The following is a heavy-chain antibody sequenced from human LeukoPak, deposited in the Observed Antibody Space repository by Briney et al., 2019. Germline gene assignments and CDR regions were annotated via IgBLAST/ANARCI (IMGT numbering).Heavy chain of an antibody. CDR2: ISYDGSNE. Sequence: PGGSLRLSRAASGFTFSSYVMHWVRQAPGKGLEWVAIISYDGSNEYYADSVKGRFTISRDNAKNSLYLQMNSLRAEDTAVYYCARNSPSGAFDYWGQGTLVTVSS. V-gene: IGHV3-30*04. D-gene: IGHD3-10*01. CDR3: ARNSPSGAFDY. CDR1: GFTFSSYV. J-gene: IGHJ4*02.